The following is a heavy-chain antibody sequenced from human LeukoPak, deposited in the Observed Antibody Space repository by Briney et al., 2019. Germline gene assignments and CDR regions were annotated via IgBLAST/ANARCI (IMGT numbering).Heavy chain of an antibody. V-gene: IGHV3-30*03. Sequence: SGGSLRLSCAASGFTFSSYGMHWVRQAPGKGLEWVAVISYDGSNKYYADSVKGRFTISRDNSKNTLYLQMNSLRPEDTAVYYFARDVSSYFDSSTYYGDSSFDYWGQGTLVTVSS. J-gene: IGHJ4*02. CDR3: ARDVSSYFDSSTYYGDSSFDY. CDR2: ISYDGSNK. D-gene: IGHD3-22*01. CDR1: GFTFSSYG.